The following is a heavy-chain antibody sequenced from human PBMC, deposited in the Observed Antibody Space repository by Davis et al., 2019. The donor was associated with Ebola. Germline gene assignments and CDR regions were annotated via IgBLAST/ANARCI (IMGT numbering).Heavy chain of an antibody. CDR1: GIIFRTYW. V-gene: IGHV3-7*01. J-gene: IGHJ4*02. D-gene: IGHD2-15*01. CDR2: IKQDGSEK. CDR3: AGPAVVVAASGY. Sequence: GGSLRLSCAASGIIFRTYWMSWVRQAPGKGLEWVANIKQDGSEKYYVDSVKGRFTISRDNAKNSLYLQMNSLRAEDTAVYYCAGPAVVVAASGYWGQGTLVTVSS.